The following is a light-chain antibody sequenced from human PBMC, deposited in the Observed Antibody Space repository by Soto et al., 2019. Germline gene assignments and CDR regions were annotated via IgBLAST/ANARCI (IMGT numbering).Light chain of an antibody. CDR1: SSDVGIYNL. Sequence: QSALTQPASVSGSPGQSITISCTGTSSDVGIYNLVSWYQQHPGKAPQLMVYEDNKRPSGVSHRFSASKSGNTASLTISGVQAEDEAGYYCSSYAGTTTPVVFGGGTQLTVL. V-gene: IGLV2-23*01. J-gene: IGLJ7*01. CDR3: SSYAGTTTPVV. CDR2: EDN.